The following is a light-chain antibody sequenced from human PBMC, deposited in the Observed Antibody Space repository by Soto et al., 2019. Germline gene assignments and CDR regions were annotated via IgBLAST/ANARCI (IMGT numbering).Light chain of an antibody. CDR1: TGAVTSGFY. J-gene: IGLJ3*02. V-gene: IGLV7-43*01. CDR2: STV. CDR3: LLYYGNSWV. Sequence: QTVVTQEPSLTVSPGVTVTLTCASSTGAVTSGFYPSWFQQIPGQAPRSLIYSTVNKHSWTPARFSGSLLGGKAALTLSGLQPEDEADYYCLLYYGNSWVFGGGTKLTVL.